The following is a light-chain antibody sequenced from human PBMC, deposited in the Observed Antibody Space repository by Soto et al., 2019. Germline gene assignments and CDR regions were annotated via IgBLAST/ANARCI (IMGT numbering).Light chain of an antibody. J-gene: IGKJ2*01. CDR1: RSVASRY. V-gene: IGKV3-20*01. Sequence: EIVLTQSPGTLSSSPGERAALSCRASRSVASRYLAWYQQKPGQAPRLLIYGASSRPTGIPDRFSGSGSGTDFTLTISRLEPEDFAVYHCHQYGYSPNTFGQGTKLEIK. CDR2: GAS. CDR3: HQYGYSPNT.